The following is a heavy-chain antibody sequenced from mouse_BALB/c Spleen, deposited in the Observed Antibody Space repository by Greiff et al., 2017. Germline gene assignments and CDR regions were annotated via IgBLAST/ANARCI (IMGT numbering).Heavy chain of an antibody. CDR1: GFTFSSYA. V-gene: IGHV5-9-4*01. CDR3: ARHGKWSMDY. J-gene: IGHJ4*01. D-gene: IGHD2-1*01. CDR2: ISSGGSYT. Sequence: EVQLVESGGGLVKPGGSLKLSCAASGFTFSSYAMSWVRQSPEKRLEWVAEISSGGSYTYYPDTVTGRFTISRDNAKNTLYLEMSSLRSEDTAMYYCARHGKWSMDYWGQGTSVTVSS.